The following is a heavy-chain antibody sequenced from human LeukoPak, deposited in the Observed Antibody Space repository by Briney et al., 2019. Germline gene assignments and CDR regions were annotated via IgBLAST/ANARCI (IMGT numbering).Heavy chain of an antibody. V-gene: IGHV1-2*02. J-gene: IGHJ5*02. CDR3: ARDKPDFVVVPGGNAMGWFDP. CDR1: GYTFTGYY. CDR2: INPNSGGT. D-gene: IGHD2-2*01. Sequence: SVKVSCKASGYTFTGYYMHWVRQAPGQGLEWMGWINPNSGGTNYAQKFQGRVTMTRDTSISTAYMELSRLRSDDTAVYYCARDKPDFVVVPGGNAMGWFDPWGQGTLVTVSS.